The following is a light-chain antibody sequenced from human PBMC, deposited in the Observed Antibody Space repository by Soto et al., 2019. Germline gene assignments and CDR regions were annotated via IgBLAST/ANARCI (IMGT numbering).Light chain of an antibody. V-gene: IGKV2D-29*01. CDR1: QSLLHSDGKTY. Sequence: DIVMTQSPLSLTVTTGEPAPSCCRASQSLLHSDGKTYLYWYLQKPGQPPHLLIYEVSNRFSGVPDRFSGSGSGTDFTLKISRAEAEDVGVYYCMQSIQLPLTFGGGTKVDIK. CDR2: EVS. CDR3: MQSIQLPLT. J-gene: IGKJ4*01.